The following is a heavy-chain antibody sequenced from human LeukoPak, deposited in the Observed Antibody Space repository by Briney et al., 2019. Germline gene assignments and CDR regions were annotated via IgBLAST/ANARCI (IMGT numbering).Heavy chain of an antibody. D-gene: IGHD5-18*01. CDR1: GFTFSSYE. CDR3: ARVEDTATRGFYFDY. Sequence: PGVSLRLSYAPSGFTFSSYEMNWLCQAPARGLEAVSYISRGGSTISYADSVKGRFTISRDNAKNSLYLQMNSLRAEDTAVYYCARVEDTATRGFYFDYWGQGTLVTVSS. J-gene: IGHJ4*02. CDR2: ISRGGSTI. V-gene: IGHV3-48*03.